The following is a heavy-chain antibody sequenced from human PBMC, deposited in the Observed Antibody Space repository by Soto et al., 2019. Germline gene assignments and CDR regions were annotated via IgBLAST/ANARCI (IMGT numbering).Heavy chain of an antibody. J-gene: IGHJ4*02. CDR2: INHSGST. CDR3: ARAPYYYGSGSYSFDY. Sequence: SETLSLTCAVYGGSFSGYYWSWIRQPPGKGLEWIGEINHSGSTNYNPSLKSRVTISVDTSKNQFSLKLSSVTAADTAVYYCARAPYYYGSGSYSFDYWGQGTLVTVSS. D-gene: IGHD3-10*01. V-gene: IGHV4-34*01. CDR1: GGSFSGYY.